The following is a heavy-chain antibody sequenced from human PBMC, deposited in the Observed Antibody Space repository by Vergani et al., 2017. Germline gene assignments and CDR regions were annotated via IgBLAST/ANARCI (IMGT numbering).Heavy chain of an antibody. V-gene: IGHV3-15*01. J-gene: IGHJ6*02. Sequence: EVQLVESGGGLVKPGGSLRLSCAASGFTFSNAWMSWVRQAPGKGLQWVGRIKSKTDAGTTDYAAPVKGRFTISRGDSTNTLYLQMNSLKTEDTAVYYCTKDLLLWFGGGSGGMDVWGQGTTVTVSS. CDR3: TKDLLLWFGGGSGGMDV. CDR1: GFTFSNAW. CDR2: IKSKTDAGTT. D-gene: IGHD3-10*01.